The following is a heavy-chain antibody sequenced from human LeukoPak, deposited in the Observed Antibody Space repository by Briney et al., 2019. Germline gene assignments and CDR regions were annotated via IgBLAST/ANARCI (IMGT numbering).Heavy chain of an antibody. J-gene: IGHJ6*03. Sequence: GGSLRLXCAASGFTFSSYAMSWVRQAPGKGLEWVSAISGSGGSTYYADSVKGRFTISRDNSKNTLYLQMNSLRAEDTAVYYCAKGSEINYGAYMDVWGKGTTVTVSS. CDR2: ISGSGGST. D-gene: IGHD4-11*01. CDR3: AKGSEINYGAYMDV. V-gene: IGHV3-23*01. CDR1: GFTFSSYA.